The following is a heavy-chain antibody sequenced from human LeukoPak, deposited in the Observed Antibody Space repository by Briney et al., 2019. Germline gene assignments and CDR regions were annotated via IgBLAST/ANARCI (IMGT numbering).Heavy chain of an antibody. CDR2: NSSSSSTI. D-gene: IGHD3-16*02. CDR3: ARAIDDYVWGSYLEYYFDY. Sequence: PGGSLRLSCAASGFTFSSYSMNWVRQAPGKGLEWVSYNSSSSSTIYYADSVKGRFTISRDNAKNSLYLQMNSLRAEDTAVYYCARAIDDYVWGSYLEYYFDYWGQGTLVTVSS. J-gene: IGHJ4*02. CDR1: GFTFSSYS. V-gene: IGHV3-48*01.